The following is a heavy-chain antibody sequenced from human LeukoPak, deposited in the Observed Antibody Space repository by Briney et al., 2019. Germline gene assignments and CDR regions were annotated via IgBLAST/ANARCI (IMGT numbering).Heavy chain of an antibody. J-gene: IGHJ6*02. CDR1: GFTFSSYW. D-gene: IGHD3-10*01. Sequence: GGSLRLSCAASGFTFSSYWMSWVRQAPGKGLEWVANIKQDGSEKYYVDSVKGRFTISRDNAKNSLYLQMNSLRAEDTAVYYCARGIGYGSGSYYCYYYGMDVWGQGTTVTVSS. V-gene: IGHV3-7*01. CDR2: IKQDGSEK. CDR3: ARGIGYGSGSYYCYYYGMDV.